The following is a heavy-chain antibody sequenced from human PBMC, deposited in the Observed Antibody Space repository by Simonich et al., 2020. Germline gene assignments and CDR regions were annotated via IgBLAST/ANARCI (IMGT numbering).Heavy chain of an antibody. J-gene: IGHJ3*02. Sequence: GGGLVQPGGSLRLSCAASGFTFSSYAMSLVRQAPGKGLEWVSAINVSGGSTYYADSVQGRFTISRDNSKNTLYLQMNSLRAEDTAVYYCAKDLGERITMIVVVIDAFDIWGQGTMVTVSS. CDR1: GFTFSSYA. D-gene: IGHD3-22*01. CDR3: AKDLGERITMIVVVIDAFDI. V-gene: IGHV3-23*01. CDR2: INVSGGST.